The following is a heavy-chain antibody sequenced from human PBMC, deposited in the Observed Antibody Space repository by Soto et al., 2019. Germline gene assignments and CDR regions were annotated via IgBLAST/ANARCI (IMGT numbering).Heavy chain of an antibody. J-gene: IGHJ4*02. CDR1: GGSFSGYY. Sequence: SETLSLTCAVYGGSFSGYYWSWIRQPPGKGLEWIGEINHSGSTNYNPSLKSRVTISVDTSKNQFSLKLSSVTAADTAVYYCARGPIVVVPAAIRTPFDYWGQGTLVTVSS. CDR3: ARGPIVVVPAAIRTPFDY. D-gene: IGHD2-2*02. CDR2: INHSGST. V-gene: IGHV4-34*01.